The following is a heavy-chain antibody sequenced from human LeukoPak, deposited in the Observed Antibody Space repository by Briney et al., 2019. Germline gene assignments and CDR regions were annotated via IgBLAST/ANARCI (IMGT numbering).Heavy chain of an antibody. V-gene: IGHV1-2*02. CDR3: ARVRSYCTNGVCYWDLDY. Sequence: ASVKVSCKASGYTFTDYYMEWVRQAPGEGVEWMGWINPNSGGTNYAQKFQGRVTMTRDTSISTAYMELSRLRSDDTAVYYCARVRSYCTNGVCYWDLDYWGQGTLVTVSS. CDR2: INPNSGGT. D-gene: IGHD2-8*01. J-gene: IGHJ4*02. CDR1: GYTFTDYY.